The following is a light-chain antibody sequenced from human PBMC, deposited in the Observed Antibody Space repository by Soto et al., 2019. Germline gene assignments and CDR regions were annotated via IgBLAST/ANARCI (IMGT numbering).Light chain of an antibody. CDR1: SSDAGGYNY. J-gene: IGLJ1*01. CDR3: SSYTSSSTPYV. Sequence: QSALTQPASVSGSPGQSITISCTGTSSDAGGYNYFSWYQQHPGKAPKLMIYDVSNRPSGVSNRFSGSKSGNTASLTISGLQAEDYADYYCSSYTSSSTPYVFGTGTNVTVL. CDR2: DVS. V-gene: IGLV2-14*01.